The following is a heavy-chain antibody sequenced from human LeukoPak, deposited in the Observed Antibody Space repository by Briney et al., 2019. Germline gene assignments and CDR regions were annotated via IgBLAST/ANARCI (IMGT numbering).Heavy chain of an antibody. CDR3: ARARITIFGVVRLFDY. V-gene: IGHV3-21*01. CDR1: GFTFSSYS. CDR2: ISSSSSYI. J-gene: IGHJ4*02. Sequence: PGGSLRLSCAASGFTFSSYSMNWVRQAPGKGLEWVSSISSSSSYIYYADSVKGRFTISRDNAKNSLYLQMNSLRAEDTAVYYCARARITIFGVVRLFDYWGQGTLVTVSS. D-gene: IGHD3-3*01.